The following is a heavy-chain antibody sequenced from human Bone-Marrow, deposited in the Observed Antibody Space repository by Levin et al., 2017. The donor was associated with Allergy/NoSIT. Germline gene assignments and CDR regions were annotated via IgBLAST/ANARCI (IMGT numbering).Heavy chain of an antibody. CDR2: IKMDGSEN. V-gene: IGHV3-7*01. J-gene: IGHJ5*02. D-gene: IGHD3-10*01. CDR1: GFTFSSYW. CDR3: ARGSDYSPNWFDP. Sequence: PGESLKISCGASGFTFSSYWMCWVRQAPGKGLEWVAHIKMDGSENYFLDSVKGRFTISRDNAQSSLYLQMNSLRAEDTAVYYCARGSDYSPNWFDPWGQGTLVTVSS.